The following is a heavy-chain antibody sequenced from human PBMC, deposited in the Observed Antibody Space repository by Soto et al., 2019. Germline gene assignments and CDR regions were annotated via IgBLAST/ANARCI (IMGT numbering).Heavy chain of an antibody. J-gene: IGHJ3*02. CDR2: INSDGSST. CDR1: GFTFSTYW. CDR3: ARGYYDYIWGSYSGAFDI. D-gene: IGHD3-16*01. V-gene: IGHV3-74*01. Sequence: GGSLRLSCAASGFTFSTYWMHWVRQAPEKRLVWVSRINSDGSSTTYADSVKGRFAISRDNAENTLYLQMNSLRTEDTAVYFCARGYYDYIWGSYSGAFDIWGQGTMVTFSS.